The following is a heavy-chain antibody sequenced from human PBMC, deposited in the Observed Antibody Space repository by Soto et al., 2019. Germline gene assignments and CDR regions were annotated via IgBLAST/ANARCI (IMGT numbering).Heavy chain of an antibody. CDR1: GFTFSSYA. Sequence: PGGSLRLSCAASGFTFSSYAMSWVRQAPGEGLEWVSAISGSGGSTYYADSVKGRFTISRDNSKNTLYLQMNSLRAEDTAVYYCAKDYPTMVRGVTSDYYGMDVWGQGTTVTVSS. D-gene: IGHD3-10*01. V-gene: IGHV3-23*01. CDR2: ISGSGGST. CDR3: AKDYPTMVRGVTSDYYGMDV. J-gene: IGHJ6*02.